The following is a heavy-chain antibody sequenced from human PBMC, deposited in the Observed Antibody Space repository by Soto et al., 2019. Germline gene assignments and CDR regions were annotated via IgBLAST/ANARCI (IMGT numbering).Heavy chain of an antibody. D-gene: IGHD6-13*01. Sequence: GGSLRLSCAASGFTFSSYSMHWVRQAPGKGLEYVSAISSNGGSTYYADSVKGRFTISRDNSKNTLYLQMSSLRAEDTAVYYCVKDLSNPAAEVSGHWGQGTLVTVSS. CDR3: VKDLSNPAAEVSGH. CDR2: ISSNGGST. V-gene: IGHV3-64D*08. CDR1: GFTFSSYS. J-gene: IGHJ4*02.